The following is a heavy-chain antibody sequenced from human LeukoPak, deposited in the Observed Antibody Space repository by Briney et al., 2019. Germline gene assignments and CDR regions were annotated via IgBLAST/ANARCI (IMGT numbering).Heavy chain of an antibody. D-gene: IGHD6-19*01. Sequence: GGSLRLSCAASGFTFDDSAMHWVRQAPGKGREWGSGISWNSGSIGYADSVKARFTISRDNAKNSLYLQMNSLRAEDTALYYCAKAMGLAVAEYYFDYWGQGTLVTVSS. CDR2: ISWNSGSI. V-gene: IGHV3-9*01. J-gene: IGHJ4*02. CDR3: AKAMGLAVAEYYFDY. CDR1: GFTFDDSA.